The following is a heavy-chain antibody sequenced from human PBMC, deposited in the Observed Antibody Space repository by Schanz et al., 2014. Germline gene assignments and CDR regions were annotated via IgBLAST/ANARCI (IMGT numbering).Heavy chain of an antibody. CDR2: IIPILGME. V-gene: IGHV1-69*04. CDR3: ARDKSEHHLLFFDF. CDR1: GGTFSSYA. Sequence: QVPLVQSGAEVKKPGSSVKVSCKASGGTFSSYAFSWVRQAPGQGLEWMGKIIPILGMENYAQKFQGRVTITADISTSTAYMDLSSLRSDDTAVYYCARDKSEHHLLFFDFWGQGALVTVSS. J-gene: IGHJ4*02.